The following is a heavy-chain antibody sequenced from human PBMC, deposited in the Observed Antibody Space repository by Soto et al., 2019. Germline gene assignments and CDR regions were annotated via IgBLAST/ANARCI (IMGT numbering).Heavy chain of an antibody. CDR1: GYTFTSYG. CDR2: ISAYNGNT. Sequence: QVQLVQSGAEVKKPGASVKVSCKASGYTFTSYGISWVRQAPGQGLEWMGWISAYNGNTNYAQKLQGRVTMTTDTSTSTAYTELRSLRSDDTAVYYCARSPRGLSTYYYYYGMDVWGQGTTVTVSS. CDR3: ARSPRGLSTYYYYYGMDV. D-gene: IGHD3-16*02. V-gene: IGHV1-18*01. J-gene: IGHJ6*02.